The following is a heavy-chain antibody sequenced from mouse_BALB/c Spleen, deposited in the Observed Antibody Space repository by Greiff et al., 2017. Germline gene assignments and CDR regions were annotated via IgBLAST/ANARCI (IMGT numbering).Heavy chain of an antibody. J-gene: IGHJ1*01. D-gene: IGHD1-1*01. Sequence: VMLVESGPGLVAPSQSLSITCTVSGFSLTGYGVNWVRQPPGKGLEWLGMIWGDGSTDYNSALKSRLSISKDNSKSQVFLKMNSLQTDDTARYYCARDTDYGSSGYWYFDVWGAGTTVTVSS. CDR1: GFSLTGYG. V-gene: IGHV2-6-7*01. CDR3: ARDTDYGSSGYWYFDV. CDR2: IWGDGST.